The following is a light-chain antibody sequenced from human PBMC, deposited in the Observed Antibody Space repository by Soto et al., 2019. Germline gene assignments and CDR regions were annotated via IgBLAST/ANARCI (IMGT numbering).Light chain of an antibody. Sequence: QSVLTQPPSASGTPGQRVTISCSGSSSNIGSNTVNWYQQLPGTAPTLLIYSNTQRPSGVPDRFSGSKSGTSASLAISGLQSEDEADYYCAAWDDSLNGPVVFGGGTKLTVL. CDR3: AAWDDSLNGPVV. CDR1: SSNIGSNT. V-gene: IGLV1-44*01. J-gene: IGLJ2*01. CDR2: SNT.